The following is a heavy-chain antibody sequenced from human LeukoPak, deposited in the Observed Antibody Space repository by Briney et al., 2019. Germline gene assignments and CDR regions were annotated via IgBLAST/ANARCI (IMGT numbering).Heavy chain of an antibody. CDR1: GFTFSSYA. CDR2: INHDGRSP. J-gene: IGHJ4*02. CDR3: ERDRGYDSSGSGHKYFDT. Sequence: PGGSLRLSCAASGFTFSSYAMSWVRQAPGKGLEWVSLINHDGRSPNYADSVKGQFTIARDNAKNPVKLQMTSLRDEYTAVYYWERDRGYDSSGSGHKYFDTWGQGTLVTVSS. D-gene: IGHD3-22*01. V-gene: IGHV3-23*03.